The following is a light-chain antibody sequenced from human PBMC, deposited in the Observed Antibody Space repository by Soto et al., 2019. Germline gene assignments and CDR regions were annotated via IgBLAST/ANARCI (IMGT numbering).Light chain of an antibody. CDR3: QVWDSSTVV. V-gene: IGLV3-9*01. CDR2: RDY. Sequence: SSELTQPLSVSVGLGQTARITCGGNNVGSKNVHWYPQKAGQGPVVVIFRDYNRPSGIPERFSGSNSGNTATLTITGAQAGDEGDYYCQVWDSSTVVFGGGTKLTVL. CDR1: NVGSKN. J-gene: IGLJ2*01.